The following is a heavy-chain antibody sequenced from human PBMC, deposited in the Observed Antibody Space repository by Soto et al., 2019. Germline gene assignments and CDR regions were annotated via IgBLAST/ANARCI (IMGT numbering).Heavy chain of an antibody. CDR3: ARNGDSSDYRGWFDP. CDR2: IYSGGTT. V-gene: IGHV3-66*01. CDR1: GFTVSSNY. Sequence: EVQLVESGGGLVQPGGSLRLSCAASGFTVSSNYMSWVRQAPGKGLEWVSVIYSGGTTYYADSVKGRFTISRDNSKNTLYRTMNSLRTEDTAVYYCARNGDSSDYRGWFDPWGQGTLVTVSS. D-gene: IGHD3-22*01. J-gene: IGHJ5*02.